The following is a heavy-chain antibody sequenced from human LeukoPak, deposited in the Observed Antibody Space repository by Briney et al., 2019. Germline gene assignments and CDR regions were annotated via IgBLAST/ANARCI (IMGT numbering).Heavy chain of an antibody. V-gene: IGHV3-21*01. CDR2: ISSSSSYI. CDR1: GFTFSSFG. Sequence: GGSLRLSCAASGFTFSSFGMHWVRQAPGKGLEWVSSISSSSSYIYYADSVKGRFTISRDNAKNSLYLQMNSLRAEDTAVYYCARTYSGGSFPGPNWFDPWGQGTLVTVSS. J-gene: IGHJ5*02. D-gene: IGHD2-15*01. CDR3: ARTYSGGSFPGPNWFDP.